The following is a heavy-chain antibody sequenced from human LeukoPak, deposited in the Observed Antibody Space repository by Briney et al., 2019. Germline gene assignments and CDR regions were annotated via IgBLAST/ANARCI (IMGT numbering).Heavy chain of an antibody. CDR3: ARGKVRGRYFDY. CDR1: GGSFSGYY. V-gene: IGHV4-34*01. J-gene: IGHJ4*02. D-gene: IGHD3-10*01. Sequence: SETLSLTCAVYGGSFSGYYWSWIRQPPGKGLEWIGEINHSGSTNYSPSLKSRVTISVDTSKNQFSLKLSSVTAADTAVYYCARGKVRGRYFDYWGQGTLVTVSS. CDR2: INHSGST.